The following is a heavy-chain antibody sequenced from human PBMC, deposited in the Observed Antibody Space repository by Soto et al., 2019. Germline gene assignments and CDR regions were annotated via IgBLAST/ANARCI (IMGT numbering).Heavy chain of an antibody. CDR2: IFWDDDK. CDR1: GFSLRTNEMG. D-gene: IGHD1-20*01. CDR3: ARRSVTETNYFDP. Sequence: PTQTLTLTCTFSGFSLRTNEMGVGWIRQPPGKALEWLALIFWDDDKHNNPSLNSRLTITKDTSKNQVVLTMTNMEPVDTATYYCARRSVTETNYFDPWGQGILVTVSS. V-gene: IGHV2-5*02. J-gene: IGHJ5*02.